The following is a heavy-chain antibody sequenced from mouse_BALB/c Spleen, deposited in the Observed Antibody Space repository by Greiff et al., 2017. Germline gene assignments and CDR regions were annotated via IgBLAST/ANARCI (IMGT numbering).Heavy chain of an antibody. D-gene: IGHD1-1*01. V-gene: IGHV14-3*02. Sequence: VQLKESGAELVKPGASVKLSCTASGFNIKDTYMHWVKQRPEQGLEWIGRIDPANGNTKYDPKFQGKATITADTSSNTAYLQLSSLTSEDTAVYYCARGYGSRVFDYWGQGTTLTVSS. CDR2: IDPANGNT. CDR1: GFNIKDTY. J-gene: IGHJ2*01. CDR3: ARGYGSRVFDY.